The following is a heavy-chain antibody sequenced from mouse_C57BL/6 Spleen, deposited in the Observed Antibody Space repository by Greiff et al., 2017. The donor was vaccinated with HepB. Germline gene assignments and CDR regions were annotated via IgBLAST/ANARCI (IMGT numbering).Heavy chain of an antibody. Sequence: EVQLQESGAELVRPGASVKLSCTASGFNIKDDYMHWVKQRPEQGLEWIGWIDPENGDTEYASKFQGKATITADTSSNTAYLQLSSLTSEDTAVYYCTTGDGKDAMDYWGQGTSVTVSS. CDR3: TTGDGKDAMDY. D-gene: IGHD2-1*01. J-gene: IGHJ4*01. V-gene: IGHV14-4*01. CDR2: IDPENGDT. CDR1: GFNIKDDY.